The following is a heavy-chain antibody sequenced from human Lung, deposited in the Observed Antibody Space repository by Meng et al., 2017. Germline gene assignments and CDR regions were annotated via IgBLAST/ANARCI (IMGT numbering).Heavy chain of an antibody. J-gene: IGHJ4*02. CDR3: ATGAAAADH. D-gene: IGHD6-13*01. Sequence: EVQRVGSGGGLVKPGGSLRLSCVASGFSITDAWMSWVRQAPGKGLEWVGRIKSNSDGGTTDYAAPVKGRFTISRDDSKNTLYLQMNSLITEDTAVYFCATGAAAADHWGQGTLVTVSS. CDR1: GFSITDAW. CDR2: IKSNSDGGTT. V-gene: IGHV3-15*01.